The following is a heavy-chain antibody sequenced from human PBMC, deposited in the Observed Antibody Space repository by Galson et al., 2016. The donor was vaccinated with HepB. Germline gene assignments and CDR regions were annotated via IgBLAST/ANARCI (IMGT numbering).Heavy chain of an antibody. J-gene: IGHJ4*02. Sequence: SLRLSCAAAGFHFNTYDMNWVRQAPGKGLGWVSYISRTSSYIYYADSVWGRFTISRDNAKYTLFLQLNSLRAADTAIYYCARDMAGYNWIDFWGLGTLVTVGS. D-gene: IGHD5-24*01. V-gene: IGHV3-21*01. CDR3: ARDMAGYNWIDF. CDR1: GFHFNTYD. CDR2: ISRTSSYI.